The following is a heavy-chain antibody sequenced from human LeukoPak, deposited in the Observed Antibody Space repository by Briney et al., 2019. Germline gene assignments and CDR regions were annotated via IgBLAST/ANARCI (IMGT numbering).Heavy chain of an antibody. J-gene: IGHJ4*02. V-gene: IGHV1-18*01. CDR2: ISAYNGNT. Sequence: GASVKVSCKASGYTFTSSVINWVRQAPGQGLEWMGWISAYNGNTNSAQKLQGRVTMTTDTSTSTAYMELRSLRADDTAVYYCARDAAYDFWSGYYHPIDYWGQGTLVTVSS. CDR1: GYTFTSSV. CDR3: ARDAAYDFWSGYYHPIDY. D-gene: IGHD3-3*01.